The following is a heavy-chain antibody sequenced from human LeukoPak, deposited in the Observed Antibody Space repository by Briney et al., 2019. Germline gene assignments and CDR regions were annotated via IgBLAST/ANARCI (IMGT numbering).Heavy chain of an antibody. Sequence: RASVKVSCKASGGTFSSYAISWVRQAPGQGLEWMGRIIPIFGTANYAQKFQGRVTITTDESTSTAYMELSSLRSEDTAVYYCARDLPMLHLIMGYWGQGTLVTVSS. J-gene: IGHJ4*02. CDR2: IIPIFGTA. CDR3: ARDLPMLHLIMGY. V-gene: IGHV1-69*05. D-gene: IGHD2-2*01. CDR1: GGTFSSYA.